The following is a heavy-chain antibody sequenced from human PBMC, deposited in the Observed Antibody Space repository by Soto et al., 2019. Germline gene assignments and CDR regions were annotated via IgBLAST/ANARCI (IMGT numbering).Heavy chain of an antibody. J-gene: IGHJ5*02. CDR2: IFNSGSA. V-gene: IGHV4-30-4*01. D-gene: IGHD2-21*01. CDR3: ARDVTVFDRDGYYHFSDL. Sequence: PLEILSLTYSVSGGSIRRGDNYWSWIRQPPGEGLEWIGDIFNSGSAHYNPSLKNRITISIDTSKNQFLLKLTPVTAAGTAVYVCARDVTVFDRDGYYHFSDLWGEGMMVTVSS. CDR1: GGSIRRGDNY.